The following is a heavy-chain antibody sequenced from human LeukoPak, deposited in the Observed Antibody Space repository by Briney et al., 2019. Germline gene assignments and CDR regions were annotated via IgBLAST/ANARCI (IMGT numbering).Heavy chain of an antibody. V-gene: IGHV1-8*01. Sequence: ASVKVSCKASGYTFTSYDINWVRQATGQGLEWMGRMNPNSGNTGYAQKFQGRVTMTRNTSISTAYMELSSLRSEDTAVYYCARATPWTSYDFWSGYSFHTWGQGTLVTVSS. CDR2: MNPNSGNT. J-gene: IGHJ5*02. D-gene: IGHD3-3*01. CDR1: GYTFTSYD. CDR3: ARATPWTSYDFWSGYSFHT.